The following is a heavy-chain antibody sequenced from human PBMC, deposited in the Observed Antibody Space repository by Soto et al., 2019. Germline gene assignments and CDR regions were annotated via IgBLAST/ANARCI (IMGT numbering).Heavy chain of an antibody. J-gene: IGHJ6*02. Sequence: GGSLRLSCAASGFSFSDYYMSWIRQAPGKGLEWVAYISTRGSSTYYADSVKGRFTISRDNAKNSLYLQLSSLRADDTAVYYCARDSEGEAPDILTTNYGMDVWGQGTTVTVSS. D-gene: IGHD3-9*01. CDR3: ARDSEGEAPDILTTNYGMDV. CDR1: GFSFSDYY. V-gene: IGHV3-11*01. CDR2: ISTRGSST.